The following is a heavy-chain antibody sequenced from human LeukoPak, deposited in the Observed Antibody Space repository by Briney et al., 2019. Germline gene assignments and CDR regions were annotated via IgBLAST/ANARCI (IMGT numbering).Heavy chain of an antibody. J-gene: IGHJ4*02. D-gene: IGHD3-10*01. CDR3: ATGGRMVRGVIIPYYFDY. CDR2: FDPEDGET. V-gene: IGHV1-24*01. Sequence: ASVKVSCKVSGYTLTELSMHWVRQAPGKGLEWMGGFDPEDGETIYAQKFQGRVTMTEDTSTDTAYMELSSLRSEDTAVYYCATGGRMVRGVIIPYYFDYWGQGTLVTVSS. CDR1: GYTLTELS.